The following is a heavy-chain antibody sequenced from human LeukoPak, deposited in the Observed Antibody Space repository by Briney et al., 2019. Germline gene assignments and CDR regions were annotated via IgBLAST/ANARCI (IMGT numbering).Heavy chain of an antibody. V-gene: IGHV3-48*01. D-gene: IGHD3-22*01. CDR3: ARVIYPQVDYYDSSGYPPPGWYFDL. CDR2: ISSSSSTI. CDR1: GFTFSSYS. Sequence: GGSLRLSCAASGFTFSSYSMNWVRQAPGKGLEWVSYISSSSSTIYYADSVKGRFTISRDNAKNSLYLQMNSPRAEDTAVYYCARVIYPQVDYYDSSGYPPPGWYFDLWGRGTLVTVSS. J-gene: IGHJ2*01.